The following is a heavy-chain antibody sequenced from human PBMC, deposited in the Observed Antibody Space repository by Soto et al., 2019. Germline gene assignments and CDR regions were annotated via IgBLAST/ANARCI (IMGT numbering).Heavy chain of an antibody. Sequence: EVQLVESGGGLVQPGGSLRLSCAASGFTFSSYWMHWVRQVPGKGLVWVSRIHNDERSTAYADSVKGRFTISRDNAKNTLYLQMNSLRAEDTAVYYCARGSSGSYYKDFYYGMDVWDQGTTITVSS. CDR1: GFTFSSYW. CDR2: IHNDERST. CDR3: ARGSSGSYYKDFYYGMDV. V-gene: IGHV3-74*01. J-gene: IGHJ6*02. D-gene: IGHD3-10*01.